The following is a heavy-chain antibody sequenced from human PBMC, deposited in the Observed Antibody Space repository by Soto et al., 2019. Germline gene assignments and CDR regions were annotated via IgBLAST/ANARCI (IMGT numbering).Heavy chain of an antibody. CDR3: ARGRRTVTTPYYYYYMDV. Sequence: EASVKVSCKASGYTFTSYDINWVRQATGQGLEWMGWMNPNSGNTGYAQKFQGRVTMTRNTSISTAYMELSSLRSEDTAVYYCARGRRTVTTPYYYYYMDVWGKGTTVTVSS. CDR1: GYTFTSYD. CDR2: MNPNSGNT. V-gene: IGHV1-8*01. D-gene: IGHD4-17*01. J-gene: IGHJ6*03.